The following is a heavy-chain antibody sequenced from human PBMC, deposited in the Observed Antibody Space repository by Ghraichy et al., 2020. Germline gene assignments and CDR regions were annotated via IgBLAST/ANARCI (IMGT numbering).Heavy chain of an antibody. Sequence: GGSLRLSCAASGFTFSSYGLSWVRQAPAKGLEWVSGISDSGISTYYADSVRGPFTISRVSSRNTLYLQMTSLRADDTAVYYCARGGITWYGFDLWGQGTLVTVSS. CDR1: GFTFSSYG. V-gene: IGHV3-23*01. D-gene: IGHD6-13*01. CDR3: ARGGITWYGFDL. J-gene: IGHJ4*02. CDR2: ISDSGIST.